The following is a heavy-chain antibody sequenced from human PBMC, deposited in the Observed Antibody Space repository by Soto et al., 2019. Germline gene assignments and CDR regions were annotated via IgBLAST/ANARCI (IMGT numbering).Heavy chain of an antibody. D-gene: IGHD6-13*01. V-gene: IGHV1-3*01. J-gene: IGHJ5*02. CDR1: GCTFTSYG. CDR2: INAANGDT. Sequence: ASVKVSCKASGCTFTSYGIHWVRQAPGQRLEWMGWINAANGDTKYSPKFQGRVTITRDTSASTAYMELSSLRSEDTAVYYCVRRHVSATGIDWFDPWGQGTLVTVSS. CDR3: VRRHVSATGIDWFDP.